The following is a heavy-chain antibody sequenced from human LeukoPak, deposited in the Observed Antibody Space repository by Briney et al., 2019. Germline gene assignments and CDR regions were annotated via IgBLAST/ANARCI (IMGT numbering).Heavy chain of an antibody. V-gene: IGHV3-30*01. J-gene: IGHJ4*02. Sequence: PGGSLRLSCAASGFTFSSYAMHWVRQAPGKGLEWVAVISYDGSNKYYADSVKGRFTISRDNSKNTLYLQMNSLRAEDTAVYYCARGYNWNDDFDYWGQGTLVTVSS. CDR3: ARGYNWNDDFDY. D-gene: IGHD1-20*01. CDR1: GFTFSSYA. CDR2: ISYDGSNK.